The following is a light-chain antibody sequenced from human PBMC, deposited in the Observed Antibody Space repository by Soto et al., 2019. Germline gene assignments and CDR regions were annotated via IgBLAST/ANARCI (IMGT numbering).Light chain of an antibody. CDR2: EVN. CDR3: RSYTVSSTLV. J-gene: IGLJ1*01. Sequence: HSVLTQPASVSGSPGQSITISCTGSSSDVGGYKFVSWHQQYPGKAPKLMIYEVNHRPSGVSNRFSGSKSGNTASLTISGLQADEEADYYCRSYTVSSTLVLGTGTKVTVL. V-gene: IGLV2-14*01. CDR1: SSDVGGYKF.